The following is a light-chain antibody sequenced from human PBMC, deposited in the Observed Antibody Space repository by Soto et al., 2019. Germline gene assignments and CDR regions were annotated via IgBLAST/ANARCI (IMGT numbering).Light chain of an antibody. CDR2: EVS. V-gene: IGLV2-8*01. CDR1: SSDVGGYNY. J-gene: IGLJ2*01. Sequence: QSVLTQPPSASGSPGQSVTISCTGTSSDVGGYNYVSWYQQHPGKAPKLIIYEVSKRPSGVPDRFSGSKSGNTASLTVSGLQAEDEAEFYCSSYAGSNNLLFGGGTKLT. CDR3: SSYAGSNNLL.